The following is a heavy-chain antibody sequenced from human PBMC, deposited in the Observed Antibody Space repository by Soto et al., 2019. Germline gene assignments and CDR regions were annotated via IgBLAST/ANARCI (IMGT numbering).Heavy chain of an antibody. CDR2: ISSSSSTT. V-gene: IGHV3-48*01. Sequence: GSLRLSCAASGFTFSSYSMNWVRQAPGKGLEWVSYISSSSSTTNYADSVKGRFTLSRDNSKNTLYLQMNNLRAEDTALYYCARDKSSAFDIWGQGTMVTVSS. J-gene: IGHJ3*02. CDR3: ARDKSSAFDI. CDR1: GFTFSSYS.